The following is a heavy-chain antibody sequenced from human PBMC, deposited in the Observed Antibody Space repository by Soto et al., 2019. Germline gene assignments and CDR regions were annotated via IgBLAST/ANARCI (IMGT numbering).Heavy chain of an antibody. CDR2: IYYTGST. V-gene: IGHV4-61*01. J-gene: IGHJ4*02. CDR3: ARSGSGSGWL. Sequence: QVQLQESGPGLMKPSETLSLTCTVSGGSVSSGRFYWSWSRQPPGKGLEWIGYIYYTGSTKYNPSLRSRVTISVDTSKNQFSLKLTSVTAADTAVYYCARSGSGSGWLGGQGTLVTVSS. CDR1: GGSVSSGRFY. D-gene: IGHD6-19*01.